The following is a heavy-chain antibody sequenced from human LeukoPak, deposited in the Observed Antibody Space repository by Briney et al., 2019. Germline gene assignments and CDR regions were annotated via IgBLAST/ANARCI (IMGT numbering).Heavy chain of an antibody. J-gene: IGHJ5*02. D-gene: IGHD2-8*01. CDR2: ISSSSSYI. CDR3: ARVVYATGYNWFDP. V-gene: IGHV3-21*01. CDR1: GFTFSSYS. Sequence: PGGSLRLSCAASGFTFSSYSMNWVRQAPGKGLEWVSSISSSSSYIYYADSVKGRFTISGDNAKNSLYLQMNSLRAEDTAVYYCARVVYATGYNWFDPWGQGTLVTVSS.